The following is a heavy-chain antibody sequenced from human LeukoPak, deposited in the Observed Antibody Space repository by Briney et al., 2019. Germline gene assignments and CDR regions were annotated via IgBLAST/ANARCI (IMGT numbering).Heavy chain of an antibody. J-gene: IGHJ5*02. CDR2: ISHSGST. V-gene: IGHV4-34*01. D-gene: IGHD2-15*01. CDR1: GGSFSGYY. CDR3: ARAKALGYCSGGSCYPRGFDP. Sequence: PSETLSLTCAVYGGSFSGYYWSWIRQPPGKGLEWIGEISHSGSTNYNPSLKSRVTISVDTSKNQFSLKLSSVTAADTAVYYCARAKALGYCSGGSCYPRGFDPWGQGTLVTVS.